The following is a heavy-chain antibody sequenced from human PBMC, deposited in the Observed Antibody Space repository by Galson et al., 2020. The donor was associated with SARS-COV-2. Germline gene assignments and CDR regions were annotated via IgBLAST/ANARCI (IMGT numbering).Heavy chain of an antibody. D-gene: IGHD2-15*01. CDR2: IYHSGST. CDR3: ARVSPLYCSGGSCYGSYYYYMDV. V-gene: IGHV4-4*02. Sequence: SESLSLTCAVSGGSISSSNWWSWVRQPPGKGLEWIGEIYHSGSTNYNPSLKSRVTISVDKSKNQFSLKLSSVTAADTAVYYCARVSPLYCSGGSCYGSYYYYMDVWGKGTTVTVSS. CDR1: GGSISSSNW. J-gene: IGHJ6*03.